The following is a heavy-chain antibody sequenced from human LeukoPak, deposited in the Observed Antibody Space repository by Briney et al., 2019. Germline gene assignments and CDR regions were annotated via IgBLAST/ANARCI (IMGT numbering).Heavy chain of an antibody. D-gene: IGHD4-17*01. Sequence: PSETLSLTCTVSGGSISSYYWSWIRQPPGKGLEWIGYIYYSGSTNYNPSLKSRVTISVDTSKNQFSLKLSSVTAADTAVYYCARARHGATGYWGQGTLVTVSS. CDR3: ARARHGATGY. V-gene: IGHV4-59*01. J-gene: IGHJ4*02. CDR2: IYYSGST. CDR1: GGSISSYY.